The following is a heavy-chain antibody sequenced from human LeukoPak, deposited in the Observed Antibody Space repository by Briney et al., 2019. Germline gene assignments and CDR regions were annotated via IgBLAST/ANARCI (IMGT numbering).Heavy chain of an antibody. J-gene: IGHJ5*02. CDR1: GDSISSSSSY. CDR3: ARHVDDGDYAWFDP. D-gene: IGHD4-17*01. V-gene: IGHV4-39*01. Sequence: SETLSLTCTVSGDSISSSSSYWGWIRQPPGEGLEWIGSIYYSGSTYYNTSLKSRVTISVDTSKNQFSLGLNSVTAADTAVYYCARHVDDGDYAWFDPWGQGTLVTVSS. CDR2: IYYSGST.